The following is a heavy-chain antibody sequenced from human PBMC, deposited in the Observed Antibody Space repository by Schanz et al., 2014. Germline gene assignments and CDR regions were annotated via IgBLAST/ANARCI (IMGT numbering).Heavy chain of an antibody. V-gene: IGHV3-23*04. CDR3: AKAAYWPVTRFDP. CDR1: GFNFSSYS. Sequence: EVKMVESGGGLVKPGGSLRLSCAASGFNFSSYSLNWVRQAPGKGLEWVSLISDSGDTAYYADSVKGRFTISRDNFKGALYLQMSSLRAEDTAVYYCAKAAYWPVTRFDPWGQGTLVTVSS. J-gene: IGHJ5*02. CDR2: ISDSGDTA. D-gene: IGHD4-4*01.